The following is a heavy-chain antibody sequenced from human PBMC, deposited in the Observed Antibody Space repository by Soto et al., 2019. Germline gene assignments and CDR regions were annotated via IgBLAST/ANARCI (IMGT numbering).Heavy chain of an antibody. V-gene: IGHV3-48*03. J-gene: IGHJ4*02. CDR3: ARGQYGSGGGYFDY. CDR1: GFTFSSYE. D-gene: IGHD6-19*01. Sequence: EVQLVESGGGLVQPGGSLRLSCAASGFTFSSYEMNWVRQAPGKGLEWVSYISSSGSTIYYADSVKGRFTISRDNAKNSRDLQMNSLRAEDTAVYYCARGQYGSGGGYFDYWGQETLVTVSS. CDR2: ISSSGSTI.